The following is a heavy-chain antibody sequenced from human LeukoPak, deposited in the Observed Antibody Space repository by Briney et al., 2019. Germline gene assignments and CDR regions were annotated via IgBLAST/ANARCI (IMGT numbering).Heavy chain of an antibody. CDR3: ARAKPGGNWFDP. CDR2: INTDGSGT. J-gene: IGHJ5*02. Sequence: PGGSLRLSCAASGFTFRTYWMHWVRQAPGKGLLCVSRINTDGSGTIYADSVKGRFTISRDNANNTLYLQMNSLRAEDTALYYCARAKPGGNWFDPWGQGTLVTVSS. D-gene: IGHD3-16*01. CDR1: GFTFRTYW. V-gene: IGHV3-74*01.